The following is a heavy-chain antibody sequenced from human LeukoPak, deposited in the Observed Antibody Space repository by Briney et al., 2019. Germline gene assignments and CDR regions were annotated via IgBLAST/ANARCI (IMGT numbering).Heavy chain of an antibody. Sequence: SETLSLTCTVSGGSISSYYWSWIRQPPGNGLEWIGYIYFSGSTYYNPSLKSLVTISVDTSKNQFSLKMSAVTAADTAVYYCARMTSSGWYDAGYYFDYWGQGTLVTVSS. CDR2: IYFSGST. J-gene: IGHJ4*02. D-gene: IGHD6-19*01. CDR1: GGSISSYY. V-gene: IGHV4-59*01. CDR3: ARMTSSGWYDAGYYFDY.